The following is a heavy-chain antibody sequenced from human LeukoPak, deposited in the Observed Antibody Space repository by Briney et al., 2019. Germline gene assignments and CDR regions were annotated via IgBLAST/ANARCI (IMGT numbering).Heavy chain of an antibody. CDR2: ISWNSGSI. Sequence: GGSLRLSCAASGFTFSSYSMNWVRQAPGKGLEWVSGISWNSGSIGYADSVKGRFTISRDNAKNSLYLQMNSLRAEDTALYYCAKGRSIAAAGNPDNWGQGTLVTVSS. CDR1: GFTFSSYS. J-gene: IGHJ4*02. V-gene: IGHV3-9*01. D-gene: IGHD6-13*01. CDR3: AKGRSIAAAGNPDN.